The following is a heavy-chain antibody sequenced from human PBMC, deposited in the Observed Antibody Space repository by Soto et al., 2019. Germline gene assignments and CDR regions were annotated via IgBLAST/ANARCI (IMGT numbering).Heavy chain of an antibody. J-gene: IGHJ4*02. CDR1: SGSISSSNW. D-gene: IGHD3-10*01. V-gene: IGHV4-4*02. Sequence: SETLSLTCAVSSGSISSSNWWSWVRQPPGKGLEWIGEIYHSGSTNYNPSPKSRVTISVDKSKNQFSLKLSSVTAADTAVYYCARDSAGGYFDYWGQGTLVTVAS. CDR2: IYHSGST. CDR3: ARDSAGGYFDY.